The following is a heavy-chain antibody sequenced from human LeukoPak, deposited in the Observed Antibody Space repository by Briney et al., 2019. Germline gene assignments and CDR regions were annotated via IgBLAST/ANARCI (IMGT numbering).Heavy chain of an antibody. CDR1: GGSISSYY. V-gene: IGHV4-59*01. CDR2: IYYSGST. D-gene: IGHD5-24*01. Sequence: SETLSLTCTVSGGSISSYYWSWIRQPPGKGLEWIGYIYYSGSTNYNPSLKSRVTISVDTSKNQFSLKLSSVTAADTAVYYCARDGGGYTLYYYYGMDVWGQGTTVTVSS. CDR3: ARDGGGYTLYYYYGMDV. J-gene: IGHJ6*02.